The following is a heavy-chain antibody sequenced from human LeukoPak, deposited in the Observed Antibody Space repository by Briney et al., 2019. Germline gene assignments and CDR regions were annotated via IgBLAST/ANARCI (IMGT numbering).Heavy chain of an antibody. CDR2: INWNGGST. J-gene: IGHJ4*02. CDR3: ARGLSSG. Sequence: GRSLRLSCATSGFIFSSYGMSWVRQAPGKGLEWVSGINWNGGSTSYADSVKGRFTISRDDAKNSLYLQMNSLRAEDTAVYYCARGLSSGWGQGTLVTVSS. D-gene: IGHD6-19*01. V-gene: IGHV3-20*04. CDR1: GFIFSSYG.